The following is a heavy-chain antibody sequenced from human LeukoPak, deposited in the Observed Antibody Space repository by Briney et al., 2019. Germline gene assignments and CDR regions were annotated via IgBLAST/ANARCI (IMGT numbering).Heavy chain of an antibody. J-gene: IGHJ4*02. D-gene: IGHD3-22*01. CDR3: AGSGYYSRFDY. CDR1: GGSISSYY. Sequence: PSETLSLTCTVSGGSISSYYWSWIRQPAGKGLEWIGRIYTSGSTNYNPSLKSRVTISVDTSKNQFSLKLSSVTAADTAVYYCAGSGYYSRFDYWGQGTLVTVSS. CDR2: IYTSGST. V-gene: IGHV4-4*07.